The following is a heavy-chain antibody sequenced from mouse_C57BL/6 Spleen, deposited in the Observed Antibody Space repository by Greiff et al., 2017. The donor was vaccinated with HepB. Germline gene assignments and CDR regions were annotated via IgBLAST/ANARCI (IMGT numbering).Heavy chain of an antibody. CDR3: VRDYGSSWFAY. J-gene: IGHJ3*01. D-gene: IGHD1-1*01. V-gene: IGHV10-1*01. Sequence: EVQVVESGGGLVQPKGSLKLSCAASGFSFNTYAMNWVRQAPGKGLEWVARIRSKSNNYATYYADSVKDRFTISRDDSESMLYLQMNNLKTEDTAIYYCVRDYGSSWFAYWGQGTLVTVSA. CDR1: GFSFNTYA. CDR2: IRSKSNNYAT.